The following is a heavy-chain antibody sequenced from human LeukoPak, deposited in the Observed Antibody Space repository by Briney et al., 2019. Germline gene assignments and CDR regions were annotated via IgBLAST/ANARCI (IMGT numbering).Heavy chain of an antibody. Sequence: GGSLRLSCAASGFTFSDSGLHWVRQAWGKGREWVVRIRGKADSYAKTYAASVKGRFTISRDDSKNTAYLQLNSLKTEDSAVYYCYYYKGDYWGQGALVIVSS. CDR3: YYYKGDY. D-gene: IGHD3-10*01. V-gene: IGHV3-73*01. CDR1: GFTFSDSG. J-gene: IGHJ4*02. CDR2: IRGKADSYAK.